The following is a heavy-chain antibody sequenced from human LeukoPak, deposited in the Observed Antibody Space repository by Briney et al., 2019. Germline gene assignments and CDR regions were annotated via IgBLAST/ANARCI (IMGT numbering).Heavy chain of an antibody. CDR2: ISSSSSYI. Sequence: PGGSLRLSCAASGFTFSSYSMNWVRQAPGKGLEWVSSISSSSSYIYYADSVKGRFTISRDNAKNSLYLQMDSLRGEDTAVYYCARAAYSSTWYSRYFDLWGRGTLVTVSS. CDR1: GFTFSSYS. D-gene: IGHD6-13*01. CDR3: ARAAYSSTWYSRYFDL. V-gene: IGHV3-21*01. J-gene: IGHJ2*01.